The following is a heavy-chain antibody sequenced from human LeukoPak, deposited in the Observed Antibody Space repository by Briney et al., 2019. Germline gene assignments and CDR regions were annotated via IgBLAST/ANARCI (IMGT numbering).Heavy chain of an antibody. D-gene: IGHD3-9*01. V-gene: IGHV4-38-2*02. Sequence: PSETLSLTCTVSGYSISRGYFWGWIRQPPGKGLEWIGSIYHSGSTYYNPSLKSRVTISVDTSKNQFSLKLSSVTAADTAVYYCARVNYDILTGYVGYYYYYGMDVWGQGTTVTVSS. CDR3: ARVNYDILTGYVGYYYYYGMDV. J-gene: IGHJ6*02. CDR1: GYSISRGYF. CDR2: IYHSGST.